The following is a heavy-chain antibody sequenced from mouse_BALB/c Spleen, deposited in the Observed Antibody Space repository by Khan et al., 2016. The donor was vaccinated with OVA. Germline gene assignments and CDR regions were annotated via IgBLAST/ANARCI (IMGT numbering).Heavy chain of an antibody. CDR3: VRGRSY. Sequence: EVQLQESGPGLVKPSQSLSLTCTVTGYSITSDYAWNWIRQFPGNRLEWMGNINYSGSHSKKQSLKSRMSITRDTSKNQIFLQLNSVTTEDTATYYCVRGRSYWGQGTLVTVSA. J-gene: IGHJ3*01. CDR2: INYSGSH. CDR1: GYSITSDYA. V-gene: IGHV3-2*02.